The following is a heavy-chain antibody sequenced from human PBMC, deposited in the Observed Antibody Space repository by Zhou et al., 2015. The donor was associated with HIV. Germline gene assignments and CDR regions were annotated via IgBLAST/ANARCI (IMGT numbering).Heavy chain of an antibody. J-gene: IGHJ4*02. CDR3: ARGRNGVTAALDY. CDR2: SATGHGL. CDR1: GFTVSSNY. Sequence: EVQLVQSGGGLIQPGGSLRLSCAPSGFTVSSNYMTWVRHRPGQGLEWISGISATGHGLFYANSVKGRFTISRDNFRKTLYLQMSSLSVEDTGTYYCARGRNGVTAALDYWGQGTLVTVAS. D-gene: IGHD3-3*01. V-gene: IGHV3-53*01.